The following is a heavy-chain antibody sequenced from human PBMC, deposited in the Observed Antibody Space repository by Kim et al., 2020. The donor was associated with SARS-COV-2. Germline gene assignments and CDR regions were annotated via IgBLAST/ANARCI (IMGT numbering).Heavy chain of an antibody. Sequence: GGSLRLSCAASGFTFSSYEMNWVRQAPGKGLEWISYISISGTTMHYADPVKGRFTISIDNAKNSLYLQMNSLRAAATPIYYCSSGGLRSGVFDWLGQGA. CDR1: GFTFSSYE. J-gene: IGHJ4*02. CDR2: ISISGTTM. D-gene: IGHD3-10*01. V-gene: IGHV3-48*03. CDR3: SSGGLRSGVFDW.